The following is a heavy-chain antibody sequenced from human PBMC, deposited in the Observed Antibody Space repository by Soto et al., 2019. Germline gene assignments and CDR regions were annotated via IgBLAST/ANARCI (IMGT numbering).Heavy chain of an antibody. CDR3: AKDYYDSSDHDAFDI. D-gene: IGHD3-22*01. V-gene: IGHV3-30*04. J-gene: IGHJ3*02. CDR2: ISYDGSNK. Sequence: QVQLVESGGGVVQPGRSLRLSCAASGFTFSSYAMHWVRQAPGKGLEWVAVISYDGSNKYYADSVKGRFTISRDNSKNTLYLQMNSLRAEDTAVYYCAKDYYDSSDHDAFDIWGQGTMVTVSS. CDR1: GFTFSSYA.